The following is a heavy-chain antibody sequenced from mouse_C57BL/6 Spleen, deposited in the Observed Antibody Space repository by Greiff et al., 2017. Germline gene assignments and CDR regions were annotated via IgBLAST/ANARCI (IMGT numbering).Heavy chain of an antibody. CDR1: GYTFTSYW. CDR2: IDPSDSYT. V-gene: IGHV1-69*01. CDR3: ASSDYYGCLFDY. Sequence: QVQLQQPGAELVMPGASVKLSCKASGYTFTSYWMHWVKQRPGQGLEWIGEIDPSDSYTNYNQKFKGKATLTVDKSSSTAYMQLSILTSEDSAVYYGASSDYYGCLFDYWGQGTTLTVSS. D-gene: IGHD1-1*01. J-gene: IGHJ2*01.